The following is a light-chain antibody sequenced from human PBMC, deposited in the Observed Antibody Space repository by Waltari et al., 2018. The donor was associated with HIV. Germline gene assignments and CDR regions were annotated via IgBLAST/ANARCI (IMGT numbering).Light chain of an antibody. J-gene: IGLJ3*02. Sequence: QSALTQPASVSGSPGQSLTISSTGTTRHIGGYNYVSWYQQHPGRAPKLLIYEVTHRPSGISYRFSGSKSGNTASMTISGLQAEDEADYYCSSYTTTSTILFGGGTKVTVL. CDR2: EVT. CDR3: SSYTTTSTIL. V-gene: IGLV2-14*01. CDR1: TRHIGGYNY.